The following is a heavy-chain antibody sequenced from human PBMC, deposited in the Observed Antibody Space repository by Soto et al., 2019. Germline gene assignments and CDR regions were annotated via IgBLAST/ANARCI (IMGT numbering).Heavy chain of an antibody. CDR3: ARGPGSFDP. V-gene: IGHV3-21*01. CDR1: GFTFRSYA. Sequence: GGAWRLPWAASGFTFRSYAMSGVRQAQGKGLEWVSSISGSSSYIYYADSVKGRFTISRDNAKNSLYLQMNSLRAEDTAVYYCARGPGSFDPWGQGTLVTVSS. J-gene: IGHJ5*02. CDR2: ISGSSSYI. D-gene: IGHD6-25*01.